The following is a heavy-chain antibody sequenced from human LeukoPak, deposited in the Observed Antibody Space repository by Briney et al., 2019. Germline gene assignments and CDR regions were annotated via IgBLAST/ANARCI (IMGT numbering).Heavy chain of an antibody. CDR1: GGSISSYY. Sequence: PSETLSLTCTVSGGSISSYYWSWIRQPPGKGLEWIGYIYYSGSTNYNPSLKSRVTISVDTSKNQFSLKLSSVTAADTAVYYCARDHLLSVRGDSYARGFWYFDLWGRGTLVAVSS. V-gene: IGHV4-59*01. CDR3: ARDHLLSVRGDSYARGFWYFDL. CDR2: IYYSGST. D-gene: IGHD5-18*01. J-gene: IGHJ2*01.